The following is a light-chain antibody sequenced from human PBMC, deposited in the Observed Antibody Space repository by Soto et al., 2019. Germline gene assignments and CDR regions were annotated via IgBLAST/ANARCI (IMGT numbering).Light chain of an antibody. Sequence: DIVMTQSPDSLAVSLGERATVNCKSSQSVLYSSNHKNYLAWYQQKPGQPPKLLIYWASIRESGVPDRFSGSGSGTDFTLTISSLQAEDVAVYYCQQYYSTPYTFGQGTKLEIK. CDR1: QSVLYSSNHKNY. CDR3: QQYYSTPYT. V-gene: IGKV4-1*01. J-gene: IGKJ2*01. CDR2: WAS.